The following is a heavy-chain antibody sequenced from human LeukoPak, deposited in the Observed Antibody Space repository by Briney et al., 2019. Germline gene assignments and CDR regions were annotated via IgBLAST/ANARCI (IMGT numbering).Heavy chain of an antibody. J-gene: IGHJ6*03. CDR3: AKDFRFLEWLLSGYYMDV. V-gene: IGHV3-23*01. CDR1: GFTFSSYA. CDR2: ISGSGGST. Sequence: GGSLRLSCAASGFTFSSYAMSWVRQAPGKGLEWVSAISGSGGSTYYADSVKGRFTISRDNSKNTLYLQMNSLRAEDTAEYYCAKDFRFLEWLLSGYYMDVWGKGTTVTVSS. D-gene: IGHD3-3*01.